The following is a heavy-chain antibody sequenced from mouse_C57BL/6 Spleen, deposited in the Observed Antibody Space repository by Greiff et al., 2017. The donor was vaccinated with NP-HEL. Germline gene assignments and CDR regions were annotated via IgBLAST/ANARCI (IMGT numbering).Heavy chain of an antibody. D-gene: IGHD1-1*01. V-gene: IGHV1-50*01. J-gene: IGHJ2*01. CDR3: ARRGITTVVGGYYFDY. CDR2: IDPSDSYT. CDR1: GYTFTSYW. Sequence: QVQLQQPGAELVKPGASVKLSCKASGYTFTSYWMQWVKQRPGQGLEWIGEIDPSDSYTNYNQKFKGKATLTVDTSSSTAYMPLSSLTSEDSAVYYCARRGITTVVGGYYFDYWGQGTTLTVSS.